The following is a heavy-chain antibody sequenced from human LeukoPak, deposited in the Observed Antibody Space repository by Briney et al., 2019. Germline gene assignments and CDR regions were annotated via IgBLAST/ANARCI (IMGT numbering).Heavy chain of an antibody. D-gene: IGHD3-9*01. CDR3: AREGVLRYFDWLLVNWFDP. J-gene: IGHJ5*02. V-gene: IGHV1-46*01. CDR2: INPSGGST. Sequence: ASVKVSCKASGYTFTSYYMHWVRQAPGQGLEWMGIINPSGGSTSYAQKFQGRVTMTRDTSTSTVYMELSSLRSEDTAVYYCAREGVLRYFDWLLVNWFDPWGQGTLVTVSS. CDR1: GYTFTSYY.